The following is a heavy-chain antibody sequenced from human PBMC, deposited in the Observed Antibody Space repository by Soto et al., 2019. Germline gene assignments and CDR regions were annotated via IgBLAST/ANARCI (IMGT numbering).Heavy chain of an antibody. Sequence: GGSLRLSCAASGFTFSSYGMHWVRQAPGKGLEWVAVIWYDGSNKYYADSVKGRFTISRDNSKNTLYLQMNSLRAEDTAVYYCARGAVRTLKLQLELWWFDPWGQGTLVTVSS. V-gene: IGHV3-33*01. D-gene: IGHD6-13*01. J-gene: IGHJ5*02. CDR1: GFTFSSYG. CDR2: IWYDGSNK. CDR3: ARGAVRTLKLQLELWWFDP.